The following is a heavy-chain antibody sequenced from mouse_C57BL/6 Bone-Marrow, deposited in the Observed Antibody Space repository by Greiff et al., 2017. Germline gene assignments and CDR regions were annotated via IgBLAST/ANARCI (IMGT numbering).Heavy chain of an antibody. CDR3: ARGVLGDYFDY. J-gene: IGHJ2*01. D-gene: IGHD4-1*01. Sequence: EVNVVESGGDLVKPGGSLKLSCAASGFTFSSYGMSWVRQTPDKRLEWVATISSGGSYTYYPDSVKGRFTISRDNAKNTLYLQMSSLKSEDTAMYYCARGVLGDYFDYWGQGTTLTVSS. V-gene: IGHV5-6*01. CDR2: ISSGGSYT. CDR1: GFTFSSYG.